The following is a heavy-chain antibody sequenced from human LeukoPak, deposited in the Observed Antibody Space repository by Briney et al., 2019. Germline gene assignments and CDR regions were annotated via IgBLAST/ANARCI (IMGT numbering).Heavy chain of an antibody. Sequence: GGSLRLSCAASGFTFSSYAMHWVRQAPGKGLEWVAVISYDGSNKYYADSVKGRFTISRDNSKNTLYLQMNSLRTEDTAVYYCARDGPDYVWGSYHSFDYWGQGTLVTVSS. CDR3: ARDGPDYVWGSYHSFDY. D-gene: IGHD3-16*02. CDR2: ISYDGSNK. J-gene: IGHJ4*02. V-gene: IGHV3-30*04. CDR1: GFTFSSYA.